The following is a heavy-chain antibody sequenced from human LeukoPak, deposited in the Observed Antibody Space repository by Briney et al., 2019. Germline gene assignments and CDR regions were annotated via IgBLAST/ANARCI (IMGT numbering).Heavy chain of an antibody. J-gene: IGHJ3*02. D-gene: IGHD6-6*01. CDR2: ISWDSGSI. CDR1: GFTFDDYA. Sequence: GGSLRLSCAASGFTFDDYAMHWVRQAPGKGLEWVSGISWDSGSIGYADSVKGRFTISRDNAKNSLYLQMNSLRAEDMALYYCAKDTAARGPGNAFDIWGQGTMVTVSS. CDR3: AKDTAARGPGNAFDI. V-gene: IGHV3-9*03.